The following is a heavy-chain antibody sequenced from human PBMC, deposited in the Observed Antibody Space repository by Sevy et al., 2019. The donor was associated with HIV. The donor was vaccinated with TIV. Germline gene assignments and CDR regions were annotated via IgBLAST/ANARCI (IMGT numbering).Heavy chain of an antibody. CDR3: ARDLGSGWFPLDY. Sequence: GGSLRLSCAASGFTFRSFDMHWVRQAPGKGPEWVALIYYDGRSKYHADSVKGRFTISRDNSDNTLYLQMNNLGAEDTAVYYCARDLGSGWFPLDYWGQGTLVTVSS. D-gene: IGHD6-19*01. CDR1: GFTFRSFD. V-gene: IGHV3-33*01. J-gene: IGHJ4*02. CDR2: IYYDGRSK.